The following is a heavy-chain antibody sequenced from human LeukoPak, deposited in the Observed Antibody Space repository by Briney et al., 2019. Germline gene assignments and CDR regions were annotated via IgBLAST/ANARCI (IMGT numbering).Heavy chain of an antibody. CDR1: GFAFSSYS. Sequence: LGGSLRLSCAASGFAFSSYSMNWVRQAPGTGLEWVSSISSSSSYIHYADSVKGRFTISRDNAKNSLFLQMNSLRAEDTAVYYCASAHYYDSSGSTDAFDIWGQGAMVTVSS. J-gene: IGHJ3*02. CDR3: ASAHYYDSSGSTDAFDI. V-gene: IGHV3-21*01. CDR2: ISSSSSYI. D-gene: IGHD3-22*01.